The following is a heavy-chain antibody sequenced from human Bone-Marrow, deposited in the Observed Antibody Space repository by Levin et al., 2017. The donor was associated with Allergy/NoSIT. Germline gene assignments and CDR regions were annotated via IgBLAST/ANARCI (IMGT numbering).Heavy chain of an antibody. CDR2: INPSGGST. J-gene: IGHJ4*02. D-gene: IGHD2-21*02. V-gene: IGHV1-46*01. Sequence: GASVKVSCKASGYTFTSYYMLWVRQAPGQGLEWMGIINPSGGSTSYAQKFQGRVTMTRDTSTSTVYMELSSLRSEDTAVYYCARDYGQLTNCGGDCASFDYWGQGTLVTVSS. CDR3: ARDYGQLTNCGGDCASFDY. CDR1: GYTFTSYY.